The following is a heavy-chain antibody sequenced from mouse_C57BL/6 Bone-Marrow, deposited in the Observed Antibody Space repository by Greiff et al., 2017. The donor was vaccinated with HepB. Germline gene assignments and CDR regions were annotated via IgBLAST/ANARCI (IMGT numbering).Heavy chain of an antibody. D-gene: IGHD1-1*01. CDR2: ISGGGGNT. V-gene: IGHV5-9*01. CDR1: GFTFSSYT. Sequence: EVKVVESGGGLVKPGGSLKLSCAASGFTFSSYTMSWVRQTPEKRLEWVATISGGGGNTYYPDSVKGRFTISRDNAKNTLYLQMSSLRSEDTALYYCARHPYYGSSPSFAYWGQGTLVTVSA. CDR3: ARHPYYGSSPSFAY. J-gene: IGHJ3*01.